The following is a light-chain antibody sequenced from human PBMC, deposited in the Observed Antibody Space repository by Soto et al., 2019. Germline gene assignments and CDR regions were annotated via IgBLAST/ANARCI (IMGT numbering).Light chain of an antibody. CDR1: AGSVSTNYY. CDR3: ALYMGSVIWV. CDR2: DTD. V-gene: IGLV8-61*01. J-gene: IGLJ3*02. Sequence: QTVETQEPSLSVSPGGTVTLTCGLRAGSVSTNYYPSWFQQTPGQAPRTLLYDTDIRASGVPDRFSGSILGNKAALTITGAQADDECDYYCALYMGSVIWVFGGGTKLTVL.